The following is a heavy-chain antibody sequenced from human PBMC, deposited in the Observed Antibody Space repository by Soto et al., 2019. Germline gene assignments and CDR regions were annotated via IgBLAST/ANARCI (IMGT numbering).Heavy chain of an antibody. CDR3: VREPWGFSGAWYDY. CDR1: QFSFSSYW. D-gene: IGHD6-13*01. J-gene: IGHJ4*02. Sequence: GALRLSCAAPQFSFSSYWMHWVRQVPGKGPAWVSRINHDGSKTEYADSVKGRFTIPRDNTNNTLYLQMNSLRVEDTAMYYCVREPWGFSGAWYDYWGQGTLVTVSS. V-gene: IGHV3-74*01. CDR2: INHDGSKT.